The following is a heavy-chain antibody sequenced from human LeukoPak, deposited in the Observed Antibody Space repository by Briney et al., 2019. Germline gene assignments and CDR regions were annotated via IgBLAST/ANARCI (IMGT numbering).Heavy chain of an antibody. CDR3: AKDSGQLLPGGYFDY. Sequence: SVKVSCKASGGTFSSYAISWVRQAPGQGLEWMGRIIPILGIANYAQKFQGRVTITADKSTSTAYMELSSLRSEDTAVYYCAKDSGQLLPGGYFDYWGQGTLVTVSS. V-gene: IGHV1-69*04. CDR2: IIPILGIA. CDR1: GGTFSSYA. D-gene: IGHD2-15*01. J-gene: IGHJ4*02.